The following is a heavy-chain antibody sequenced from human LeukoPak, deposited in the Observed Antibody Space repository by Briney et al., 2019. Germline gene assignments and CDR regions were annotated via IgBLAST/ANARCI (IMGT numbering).Heavy chain of an antibody. Sequence: ASVKVSCKASGYTFTSYGINWVRQATGQGLEWMGWMNYNSGNTGYAQKFQGRVIMTRNISISTAYMELSSLRSEDSAVYYCARVKYNWNDIFENWFDPWGQGTLVTVSS. CDR1: GYTFTSYG. V-gene: IGHV1-8*02. CDR2: MNYNSGNT. D-gene: IGHD1-1*01. CDR3: ARVKYNWNDIFENWFDP. J-gene: IGHJ5*02.